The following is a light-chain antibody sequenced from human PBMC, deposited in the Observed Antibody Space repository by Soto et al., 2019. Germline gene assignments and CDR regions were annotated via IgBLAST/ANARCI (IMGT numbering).Light chain of an antibody. J-gene: IGKJ1*01. CDR3: QQYSTWLWT. Sequence: EIVMTQSPATLSVSPGERATLSCRASQSVDSKLAWYQQKPGQGPRLLIYGASSRPTGIPARFSGSGSWTEFTLTISSLQSEDFAVYYCQQYSTWLWTFGQGTKVEIK. CDR1: QSVDSK. V-gene: IGKV3-15*01. CDR2: GAS.